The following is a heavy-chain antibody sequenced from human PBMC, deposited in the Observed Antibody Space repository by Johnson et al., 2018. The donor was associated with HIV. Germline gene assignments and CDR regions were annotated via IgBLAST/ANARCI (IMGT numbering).Heavy chain of an antibody. CDR1: GFTFSNAW. V-gene: IGHV3-15*01. CDR2: IKSKTDGGTT. Sequence: VQLVESGGGLVQPGGSLRLSCAASGFTFSNAWMSWVRQAPGKGLEWVGRIKSKTDGGTTDYDAPVKGRFTISRDDSKNTLYLQMNSLKTEDTAVYYCTTDQVGRNYGGKYHIWGQWTMVTVSS. J-gene: IGHJ3*02. D-gene: IGHD1-7*01. CDR3: TTDQVGRNYGGKYHI.